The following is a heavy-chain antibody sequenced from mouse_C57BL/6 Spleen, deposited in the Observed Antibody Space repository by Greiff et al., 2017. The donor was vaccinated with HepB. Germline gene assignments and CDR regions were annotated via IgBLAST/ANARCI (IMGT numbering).Heavy chain of an antibody. J-gene: IGHJ3*01. CDR3: TTYYSNSFAY. CDR2: IDPENGDT. CDR1: GFNIKDDY. V-gene: IGHV14-4*01. Sequence: EVQGVESGAELVRPGASVKLSCTASGFNIKDDYMHWVKQRPEQGLEWIGWIDPENGDTEYASKFQGKATITADTSSNTAYLQLSSLTSEDTAVYYCTTYYSNSFAYWGQGTLVTVSA. D-gene: IGHD2-5*01.